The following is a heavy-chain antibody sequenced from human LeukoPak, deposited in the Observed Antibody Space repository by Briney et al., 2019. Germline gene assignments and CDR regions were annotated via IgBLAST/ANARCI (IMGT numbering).Heavy chain of an antibody. D-gene: IGHD2-2*03. CDR3: ARGGYCSSTSYQPLHVSNPDFDY. CDR2: INHSGST. CDR1: GGSFSGYY. Sequence: SETLSLTCAVYGGSFSGYYWSWIRQPPGKGLEWIGEINHSGSTNYNPSLKSRVTISVDTSKNQFSLKLSSVTAADTAVYYCARGGYCSSTSYQPLHVSNPDFDYWGQGTLVTVSS. J-gene: IGHJ4*02. V-gene: IGHV4-34*01.